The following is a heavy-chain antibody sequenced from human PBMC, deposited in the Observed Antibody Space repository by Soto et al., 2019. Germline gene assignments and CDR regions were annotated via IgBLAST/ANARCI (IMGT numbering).Heavy chain of an antibody. V-gene: IGHV1-2*02. CDR1: GYTFTGHY. D-gene: IGHD1-26*01. CDR2: IGPESGAT. CDR3: GRGRSGQIVIFY. J-gene: IGHJ4*02. Sequence: ASVKVSCKTSGYTFTGHYIHWVRQAPQQGPEWMGEIGPESGATRYAEKFRGRVTMTMDTSITTVYMELRNLSPDDTAVYYCGRGRSGQIVIFYWGQGTPVTVSS.